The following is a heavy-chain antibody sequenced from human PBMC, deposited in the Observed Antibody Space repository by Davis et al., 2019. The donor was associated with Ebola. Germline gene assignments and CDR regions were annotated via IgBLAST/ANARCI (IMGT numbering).Heavy chain of an antibody. CDR1: GFTFSSYS. CDR3: AKVGFVVVVAGPFDY. CDR2: ISSSSSYI. Sequence: GESLKISCAASGFTFSSYSMNWVRQAPGKGLEWVSSISSSSSYIYYADSVKGRFTISRDNSKNTLYLQMNSLRAEDTAVYYCAKVGFVVVVAGPFDYWGQGTLVTVSS. D-gene: IGHD2-15*01. J-gene: IGHJ4*02. V-gene: IGHV3-21*01.